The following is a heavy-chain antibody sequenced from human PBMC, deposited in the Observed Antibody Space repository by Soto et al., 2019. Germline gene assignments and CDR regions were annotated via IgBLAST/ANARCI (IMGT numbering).Heavy chain of an antibody. CDR3: AKGARGAPRLYFDY. J-gene: IGHJ4*02. V-gene: IGHV3-23*01. CDR2: ISGSGGTT. D-gene: IGHD6-6*01. Sequence: GGSLRLSCTTSGFTFSSSVMSWVRQAPGKGLEWVSSISGSGGTTYYADSVKGRFTISRDNSKNTLYLQMNSLRAEDTAVYYCAKGARGAPRLYFDYWGQGTLVTVSS. CDR1: GFTFSSSV.